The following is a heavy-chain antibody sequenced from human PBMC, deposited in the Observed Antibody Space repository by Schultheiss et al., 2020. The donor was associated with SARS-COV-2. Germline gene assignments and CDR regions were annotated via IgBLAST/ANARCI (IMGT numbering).Heavy chain of an antibody. D-gene: IGHD3-16*01. V-gene: IGHV1-69*13. CDR2: IIPIFGTA. CDR3: ARSKVYSDHGFWFDS. J-gene: IGHJ5*01. Sequence: SVKVSCKASGYTFTSYGINWVRQAPGQGLEWMGGIIPIFGTANYAQKFQGRVTITADESTSTAYMELSSLRSEDTAVYYCARSKVYSDHGFWFDSWGQGTLVTVSS. CDR1: GYTFTSYG.